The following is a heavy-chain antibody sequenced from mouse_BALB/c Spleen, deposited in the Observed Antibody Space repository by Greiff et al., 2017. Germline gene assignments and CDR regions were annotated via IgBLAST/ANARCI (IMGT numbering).Heavy chain of an antibody. J-gene: IGHJ3*01. Sequence: VKLMESGPGLVQPSQSLSITCTVSGFSLTSYGVHWVRQSPGKGLEWLGVIWSGGSTDYNAAFISRLSISKDNSKSQVFFKMNSLQANDTAIYYCASIYYDSSWFAYWGQGTLVTVSA. CDR3: ASIYYDSSWFAY. D-gene: IGHD2-4*01. CDR1: GFSLTSYG. CDR2: IWSGGST. V-gene: IGHV2-2*02.